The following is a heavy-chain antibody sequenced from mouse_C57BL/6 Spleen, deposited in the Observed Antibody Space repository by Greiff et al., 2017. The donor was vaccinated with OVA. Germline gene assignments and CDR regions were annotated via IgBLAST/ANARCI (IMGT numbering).Heavy chain of an antibody. D-gene: IGHD4-1*01. CDR3: ARLANWDLYYFDY. CDR1: GFNIKNTY. V-gene: IGHV14-3*01. Sequence: EVQLQQSVAELVRPGASVKLSCTASGFNIKNTYMHWVKQRPEQGLEWIGRIDPANGNTKYAPKFQGKATITADTSSNTAYLQLSSLTAEDTAIYYGARLANWDLYYFDYWGQGTTLTVSS. J-gene: IGHJ2*01. CDR2: IDPANGNT.